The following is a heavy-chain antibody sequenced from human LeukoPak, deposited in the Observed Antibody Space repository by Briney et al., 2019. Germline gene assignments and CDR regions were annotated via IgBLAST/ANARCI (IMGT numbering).Heavy chain of an antibody. CDR2: ISGSGGST. CDR1: DFSFITYA. D-gene: IGHD3-3*01. J-gene: IGHJ6*03. CDR3: AKSGALWSGPNYYYMDV. Sequence: GESLRLSCAASDFSFITYAMSWVRQAPVKGLEWVSTISGSGGSTYYADSVKGRFTISRDNSKNTLYLQMNSLRAEDTAVYYCAKSGALWSGPNYYYMDVWGKGTTVTVSS. V-gene: IGHV3-23*01.